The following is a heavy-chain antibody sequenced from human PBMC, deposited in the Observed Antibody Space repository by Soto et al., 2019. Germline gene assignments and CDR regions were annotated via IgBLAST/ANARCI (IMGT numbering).Heavy chain of an antibody. CDR3: ERDAIGDYRTVGFDY. CDR2: IWYDGSNK. CDR1: GFTFSSYG. D-gene: IGHD4-17*01. J-gene: IGHJ4*02. V-gene: IGHV3-33*01. Sequence: GGSLRLSFAASGFTFSSYGMHWVRQAPGKGLEWVAVIWYDGSNKYYADSVKGRFTISRDNSKNTLYLQMNSLRAEDTAVYYCERDAIGDYRTVGFDYWGQGTLVTVSS.